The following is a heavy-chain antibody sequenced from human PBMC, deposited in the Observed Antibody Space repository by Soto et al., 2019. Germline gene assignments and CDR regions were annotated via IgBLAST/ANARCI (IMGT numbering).Heavy chain of an antibody. J-gene: IGHJ4*02. V-gene: IGHV3-30-3*01. D-gene: IGHD6-13*01. Sequence: AMHRFKQAPGKGLEWVAVISYDGSNKYYADSVKGRFTISRDNSKNTLYLQMNSLRAEDTAVYYRARVRIAAAHHFDYWGQGTLVTAPQ. CDR2: ISYDGSNK. CDR1: A. CDR3: ARVRIAAAHHFDY.